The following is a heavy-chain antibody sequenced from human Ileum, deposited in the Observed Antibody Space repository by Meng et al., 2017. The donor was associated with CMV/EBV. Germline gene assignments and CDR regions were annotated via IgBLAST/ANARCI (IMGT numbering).Heavy chain of an antibody. D-gene: IGHD3-10*01. Sequence: GESLKISCAASGFTFREYYMTWIRQAPGKGLEWVSYIGASGNNIYYADSVKGRFTISRDNAKNSLYLQMNSLRAEDMAVYYCARDSYSGSGSYHYYFDYWGQGTLVTVSS. CDR2: IGASGNNI. J-gene: IGHJ4*02. V-gene: IGHV3-11*04. CDR1: GFTFREYY. CDR3: ARDSYSGSGSYHYYFDY.